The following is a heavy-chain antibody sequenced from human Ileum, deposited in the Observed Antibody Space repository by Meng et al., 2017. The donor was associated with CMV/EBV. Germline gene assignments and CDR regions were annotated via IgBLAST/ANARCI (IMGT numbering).Heavy chain of an antibody. D-gene: IGHD6-19*01. J-gene: IGHJ4*02. CDR2: INTNGIIT. Sequence: CAASGFTFNIYWMQWVRQAPGKGLVWVSRINTNGIITNYADSVKGRFSISRDNAENTLYLQMNSLRVEDTAVYYCARGEVAVGGNEDYWGQGTLVTVSS. CDR1: GFTFNIYW. V-gene: IGHV3-74*01. CDR3: ARGEVAVGGNEDY.